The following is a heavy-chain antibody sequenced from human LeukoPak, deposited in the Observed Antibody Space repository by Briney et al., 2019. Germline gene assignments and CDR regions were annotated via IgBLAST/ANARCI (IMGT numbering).Heavy chain of an antibody. CDR1: GYTFTGYY. V-gene: IGHV1-2*02. CDR2: INPNSGGT. CDR3: ARVDYYDSSGGAYY. Sequence: VASVKVSCKASGYTFTGYYMHWVRQAPGQGLEWMGWINPNSGGTNYAQKFQGRVTTTRDTSISTAYMELSRLRSDDTAVYYCARVDYYDSSGGAYYWGQGTLVTVSS. J-gene: IGHJ4*02. D-gene: IGHD3-22*01.